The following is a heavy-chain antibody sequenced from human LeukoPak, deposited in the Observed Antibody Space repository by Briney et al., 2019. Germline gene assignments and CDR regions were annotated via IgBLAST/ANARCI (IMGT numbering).Heavy chain of an antibody. D-gene: IGHD3-9*01. V-gene: IGHV3-66*01. J-gene: IGHJ6*02. Sequence: QTGGSLRLSCAASGFTVSSNYMSWVRQAPGKGLEWVSVIYSGGSTYYADSVKGRFTISRDNSKNTLYLQMNSLRAEDTAVDYCARDRSDVLRYFDWLYYGMDVWGQGTTVTVSS. CDR1: GFTVSSNY. CDR2: IYSGGST. CDR3: ARDRSDVLRYFDWLYYGMDV.